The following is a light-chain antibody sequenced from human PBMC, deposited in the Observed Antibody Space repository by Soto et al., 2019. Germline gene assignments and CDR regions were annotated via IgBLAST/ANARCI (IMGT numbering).Light chain of an antibody. Sequence: DIPMTQSPSSLSPSVGDRVTITCRASRSISDWLAWYQQKPGKAPELLIFDASNLKSGVSSRFSGSGSGTEFTLTFSRLQPDDVATYYCLQYSSHSWTFGQGTKVEIK. J-gene: IGKJ1*01. CDR1: RSISDW. V-gene: IGKV1-5*01. CDR3: LQYSSHSWT. CDR2: DAS.